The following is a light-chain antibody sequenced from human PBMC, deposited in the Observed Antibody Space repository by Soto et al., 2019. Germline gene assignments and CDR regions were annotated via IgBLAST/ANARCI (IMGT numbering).Light chain of an antibody. CDR2: KVS. V-gene: IGKV2-30*01. CDR1: QSLVNSDGNTY. Sequence: EVVMTQSPLSLPVTLGQPASISCSSSQSLVNSDGNTYLNWFHQRPGQSPRRLIYKVSNRDSGVPDRFSGSGSGTDFTLRISRVEAEDVGVYYCVQGSHWPRTFGQGTRVEIK. CDR3: VQGSHWPRT. J-gene: IGKJ1*01.